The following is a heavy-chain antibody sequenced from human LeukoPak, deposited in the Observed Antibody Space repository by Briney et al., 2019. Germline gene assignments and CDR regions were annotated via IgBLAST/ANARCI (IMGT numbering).Heavy chain of an antibody. J-gene: IGHJ3*02. CDR2: IIPMSDTA. D-gene: IGHD1-26*01. CDR3: AREDDTGRYMGDDAFDI. V-gene: IGHV1-69*06. CDR1: GGTFNSYA. Sequence: VASVKVSCTASGGTFNSYAISWVRQAPGQGLEWMGGIIPMSDTANYPQKFRGRLTITADIPTSTVYMELSSLRSEDTAVYYCAREDDTGRYMGDDAFDIWGQGTMVTVSS.